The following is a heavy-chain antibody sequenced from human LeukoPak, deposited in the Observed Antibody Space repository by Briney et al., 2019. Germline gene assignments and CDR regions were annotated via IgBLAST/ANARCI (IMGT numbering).Heavy chain of an antibody. J-gene: IGHJ1*01. CDR1: GFTFSSYG. CDR3: APLGAAAGTGKYFQH. V-gene: IGHV3-30*02. CDR2: IRYDGSNK. D-gene: IGHD6-13*01. Sequence: TGGSLRLSCAASGFTFSSYGMHWVRQAPGKGLEWVAFIRYDGSNKYYADSVKGRFTISRDNSKNTLYLQMNSLRAEDTAVYYCAPLGAAAGTGKYFQHWGQGTLVTVSS.